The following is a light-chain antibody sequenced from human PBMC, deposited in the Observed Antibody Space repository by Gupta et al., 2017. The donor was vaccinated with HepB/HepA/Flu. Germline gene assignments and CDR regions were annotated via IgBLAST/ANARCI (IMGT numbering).Light chain of an antibody. J-gene: IGKJ1*01. CDR2: GAS. CDR3: HQYGTAPDTWT. Sequence: ELTLTQSPGTLSVSPGERATLSCRASQSVSSSYLAWYQQTPGQAPRLLIYGASSRATGIPDRFSGSGSGTDFTLPISRLEPEDFAVYYCHQYGTAPDTWTCGQGTKVEIK. CDR1: QSVSSSY. V-gene: IGKV3-20*01.